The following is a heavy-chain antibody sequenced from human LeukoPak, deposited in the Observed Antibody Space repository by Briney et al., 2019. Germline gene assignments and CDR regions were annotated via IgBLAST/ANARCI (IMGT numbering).Heavy chain of an antibody. J-gene: IGHJ4*02. V-gene: IGHV3-23*01. Sequence: GGSLRLSCAASGFTFGTYGMYWVRQAPGKGLEWVSAISAGGGSTYYADFVKGRFTISRDNSKNTLYLQMNSLRADDTAVYYCAKHFTLSDWGQGTLVTVSS. CDR3: AKHFTLSD. D-gene: IGHD3-16*01. CDR2: ISAGGGST. CDR1: GFTFGTYG.